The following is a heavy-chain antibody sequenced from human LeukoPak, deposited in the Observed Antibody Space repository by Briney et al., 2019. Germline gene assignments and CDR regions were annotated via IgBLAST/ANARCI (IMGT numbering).Heavy chain of an antibody. CDR3: ARDRTYSSGWYSGYYYYYMDV. CDR2: INHSGST. CDR1: GGSFSGYY. J-gene: IGHJ6*03. V-gene: IGHV4-34*01. D-gene: IGHD6-19*01. Sequence: MASKTLSLTCAVYGGSFSGYYWSWIRQPPGKGLEWIGEINHSGSTNYNPSLKSRVTISVDTSKNQFSLKLSSVTAADTAVYYCARDRTYSSGWYSGYYYYYMDVWGKGTTVTVSS.